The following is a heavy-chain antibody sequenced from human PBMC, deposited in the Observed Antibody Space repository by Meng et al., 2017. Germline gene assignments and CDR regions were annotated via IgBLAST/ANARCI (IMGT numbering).Heavy chain of an antibody. D-gene: IGHD4-17*01. J-gene: IGHJ4*02. Sequence: QVQFVQSGAEVKRPGPSVRVSCEAYGYTFTDHDLHWARQAPGQGPEWMGRIHPKSGDTDYAQKFRGKVTMTRDTSIRTAYMELIRLISDDTAVYYCTRGGDYGDYLDWWGQGTLFTVSS. CDR1: GYTFTDHD. V-gene: IGHV1-2*06. CDR3: TRGGDYGDYLDW. CDR2: IHPKSGDT.